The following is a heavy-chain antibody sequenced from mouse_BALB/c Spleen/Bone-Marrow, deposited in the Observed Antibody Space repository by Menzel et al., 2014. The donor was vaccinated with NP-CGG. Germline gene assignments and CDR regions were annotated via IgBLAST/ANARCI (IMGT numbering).Heavy chain of an antibody. D-gene: IGHD2-10*01. CDR1: GYTFTEYT. J-gene: IGHJ3*01. CDR3: ARGSGPYSFTY. V-gene: IGHV1-18*01. Sequence: EVRQQQSGPELVKPGASVKISCKTSGYTFTEYTMHWVKQRHGKSLEWIGGINPNNGGTNYNQKFKGKATMTVDKSSSTAYMELRSLTSDDSAVYYCARGSGPYSFTYWSQGTPVTVAP. CDR2: INPNNGGT.